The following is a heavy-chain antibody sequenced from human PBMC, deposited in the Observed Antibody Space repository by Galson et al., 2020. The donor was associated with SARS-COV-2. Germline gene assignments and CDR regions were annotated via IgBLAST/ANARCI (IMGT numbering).Heavy chain of an antibody. CDR1: GFTLSSYE. CDR3: ARERGYYVDY. V-gene: IGHV3-48*03. D-gene: IGHD3-3*01. J-gene: IGHJ4*02. Sequence: GGSLRLSCAASGFTLSSYEMNWVRQAPGKGLEWVSYISSSGINTYYADSVKGRLTISRDNAKNSLYLQMSSLRAEDTAVYYCARERGYYVDYWGQGTLVTVSS. CDR2: ISSSGINT.